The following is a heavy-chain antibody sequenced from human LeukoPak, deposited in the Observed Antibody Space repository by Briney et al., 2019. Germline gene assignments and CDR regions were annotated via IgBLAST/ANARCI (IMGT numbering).Heavy chain of an antibody. CDR1: GFTFSSYG. V-gene: IGHV3-30*02. CDR3: AKRAYSSGWYSTDYYYMDV. CDR2: IRYDGSNK. J-gene: IGHJ6*03. Sequence: GGSLRLSCGASGFTFSSYGVHWVRQAPGKGPEWVAFIRYDGSNKYYADSVKGRFTISRDNSTNTMYLQMNRLRAEDTAVFYCAKRAYSSGWYSTDYYYMDVWGKGPRSPSP. D-gene: IGHD6-19*01.